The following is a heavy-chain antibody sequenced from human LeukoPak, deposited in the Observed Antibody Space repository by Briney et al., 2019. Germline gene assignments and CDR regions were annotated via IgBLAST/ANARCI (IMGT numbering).Heavy chain of an antibody. CDR3: ARGEAYYYDSSGYYLM. CDR1: GFTFSSYA. J-gene: IGHJ4*02. D-gene: IGHD3-22*01. Sequence: GGSLRLSCAASGFTFSSYAMSWVRQAPGKGLEWVSAISGSGGSTYYADSVKGRFTISRDNSKNTLCLQMNSLRAEDTAVYYCARGEAYYYDSSGYYLMWGQGTLVTVSS. V-gene: IGHV3-23*01. CDR2: ISGSGGST.